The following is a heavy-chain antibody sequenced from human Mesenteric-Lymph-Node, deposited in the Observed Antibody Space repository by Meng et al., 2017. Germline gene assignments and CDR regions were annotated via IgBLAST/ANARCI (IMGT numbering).Heavy chain of an antibody. Sequence: QVQLQQSGPGLVKPSQTLSLTRAISGDSVSSNSAAWNWIRQSPSRGLEWLGRTFYRSKWSNEYAVSVKSRITINPDTSKNQFFLQLNSVTPEDTAVYYCARGYGPIHSEYNFDYWGQGTLVTVSS. J-gene: IGHJ4*02. CDR3: ARGYGPIHSEYNFDY. D-gene: IGHD1-26*01. CDR2: TFYRSKWSN. CDR1: GDSVSSNSAA. V-gene: IGHV6-1*01.